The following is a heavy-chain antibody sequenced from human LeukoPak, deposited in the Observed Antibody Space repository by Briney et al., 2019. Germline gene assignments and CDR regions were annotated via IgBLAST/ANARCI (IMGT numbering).Heavy chain of an antibody. CDR1: GYTFTSYG. D-gene: IGHD3-10*01. CDR3: ARGVDYYGSGSYYSSYYYYYMDV. CDR2: ISAYNGNT. J-gene: IGHJ6*03. Sequence: GASVKASCKASGYTFTSYGISWVRQAPGQGLEWMGWISAYNGNTNYAQKLQGRVTMTTDTSTSTAYMELRSLRSDDTAVYYCARGVDYYGSGSYYSSYYYYYMDVWGKGTTVTISS. V-gene: IGHV1-18*01.